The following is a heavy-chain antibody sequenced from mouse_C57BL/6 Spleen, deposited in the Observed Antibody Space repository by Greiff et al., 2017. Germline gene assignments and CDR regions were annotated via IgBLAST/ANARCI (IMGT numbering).Heavy chain of an antibody. D-gene: IGHD1-1*01. V-gene: IGHV1-53*01. CDR2: INPSNGGT. CDR1: GYTFTSYW. Sequence: QVQLQQPGTELVKPGASVKLSCKASGYTFTSYWMHWVKQRPVQGLEWIGNINPSNGGTNYNEKFKSKATLTVDKSSSPAYMQLSSLTSEDSAVYYCARSTTVVLYYYAMDYWGQGTSVTVSS. J-gene: IGHJ4*01. CDR3: ARSTTVVLYYYAMDY.